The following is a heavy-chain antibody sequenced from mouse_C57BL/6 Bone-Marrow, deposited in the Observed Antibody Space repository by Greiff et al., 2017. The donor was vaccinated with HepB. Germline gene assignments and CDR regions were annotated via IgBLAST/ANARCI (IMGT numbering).Heavy chain of an antibody. J-gene: IGHJ4*01. Sequence: DVQLQESGGGLVQPGGSMKLSCVASGFTFSNYWMNWVRQSPEKGLEWVAQIRLKSDNYATHYAESVKGRFTISRDDSKSSVYLQMNNLRAEDTGIYYCTGRYGYPYAMDYWGQGTSVTVSS. CDR3: TGRYGYPYAMDY. CDR2: IRLKSDNYAT. V-gene: IGHV6-3*01. CDR1: GFTFSNYW. D-gene: IGHD2-2*01.